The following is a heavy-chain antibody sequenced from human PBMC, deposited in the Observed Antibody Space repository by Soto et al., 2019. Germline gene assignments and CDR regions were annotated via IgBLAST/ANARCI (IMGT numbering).Heavy chain of an antibody. D-gene: IGHD3-9*01. CDR3: ARGARGLRYFDWPRHFDY. CDR1: GFTFSSYD. V-gene: IGHV3-13*01. Sequence: PGGSLRLSCAAAGFTFSSYDMLWVRQATGNGLEWVSAIGTAGDTYYPGSVKGRFTISRENAKNSLYLQMNSLRAGDTAVYYCARGARGLRYFDWPRHFDYWGQGT. CDR2: IGTAGDT. J-gene: IGHJ4*02.